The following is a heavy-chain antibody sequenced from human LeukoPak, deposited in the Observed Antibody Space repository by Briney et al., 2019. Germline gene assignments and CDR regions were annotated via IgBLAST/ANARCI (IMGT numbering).Heavy chain of an antibody. CDR2: ISSNGGST. D-gene: IGHD3-16*01. J-gene: IGHJ4*02. Sequence: GGSLRLSCAASGFTFRTYARHWVRQAPGKGLEYVSAISSNGGSTFYANSVKGRFTISRDNSKNTVYLQMGSLSPEDMAVYYCVTLGADYWGQGTLVTVSS. CDR1: GFTFRTYA. V-gene: IGHV3-64*01. CDR3: VTLGADY.